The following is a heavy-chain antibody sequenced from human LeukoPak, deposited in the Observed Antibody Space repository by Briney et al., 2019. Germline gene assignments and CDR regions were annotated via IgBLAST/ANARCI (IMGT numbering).Heavy chain of an antibody. J-gene: IGHJ4*02. CDR1: GYTFTGYY. CDR2: INFNSGVT. D-gene: IGHD1-26*01. CDR3: ARGLKRGIVGAALGY. V-gene: IGHV1-2*02. Sequence: ASVKVSCKASGYTFTGYYLHWVRQAPGQGLEWLGWINFNSGVTRSAQKFQGRVTLTRDTSISTAYMELSSLRSEDTAVYYCARGLKRGIVGAALGYWGQGTLVTVSS.